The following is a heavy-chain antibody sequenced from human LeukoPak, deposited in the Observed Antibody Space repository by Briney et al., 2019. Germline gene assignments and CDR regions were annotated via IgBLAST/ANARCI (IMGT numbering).Heavy chain of an antibody. J-gene: IGHJ4*02. V-gene: IGHV1-69*05. CDR3: ARGSGYGGNSIYFDY. D-gene: IGHD4-23*01. CDR2: IIPIFGTA. Sequence: SVKVSCKASGGTFSSYTISWVRQAPGQGLEWMGGIIPIFGTANYAQKFQGRVTITTDESTSTAYMELSSLRSEDTAVYYCARGSGYGGNSIYFDYWGQGTLVTVSS. CDR1: GGTFSSYT.